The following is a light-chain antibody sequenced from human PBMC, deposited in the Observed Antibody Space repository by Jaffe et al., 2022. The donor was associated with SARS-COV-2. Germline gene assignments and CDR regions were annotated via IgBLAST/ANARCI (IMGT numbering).Light chain of an antibody. CDR3: CSYAGSSTPWV. V-gene: IGLV2-23*02. Sequence: QSALTQGASVSGSPGQSITISCTGTSSDVGNYNLVSWYQHHSGKAPKLMIYEVSKRPSGVSHRFSGSKSGNTASLTISGLQAEDEADYYCCSYAGSSTPWVFGGGTKLTVL. CDR2: EVS. CDR1: SSDVGNYNL. J-gene: IGLJ3*02.